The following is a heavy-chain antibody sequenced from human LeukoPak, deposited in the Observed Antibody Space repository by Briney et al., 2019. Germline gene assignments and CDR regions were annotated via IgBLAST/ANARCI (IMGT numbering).Heavy chain of an antibody. CDR3: ARGRLAAAPFYYYYYGMDV. J-gene: IGHJ6*02. CDR1: GYTFTGYY. Sequence: GASVKVSCKASGYTFTGYYMHWVRQAPGQGLEWRGWINPNSGGTNYAQKFQGRVTMTRDTSISTAYMELSRLRSDDTAVYYCARGRLAAAPFYYYYYGMDVWGQGTTVTVSS. CDR2: INPNSGGT. D-gene: IGHD6-13*01. V-gene: IGHV1-2*02.